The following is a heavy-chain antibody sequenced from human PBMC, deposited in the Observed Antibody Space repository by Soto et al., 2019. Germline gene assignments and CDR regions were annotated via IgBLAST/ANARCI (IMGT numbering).Heavy chain of an antibody. D-gene: IGHD6-13*01. Sequence: QVQLVQSGAEVKKPGASVKVSCKAAGYTFTSYGISWARQAPGQGLEWMGWIRAYNGNTNYAQKLQGIVTMTAYTPTSTAYMELRRLRSDDTAVYYCATSGGIAAVGKNWFAPCGRGTLVTVSS. CDR2: IRAYNGNT. CDR3: ATSGGIAAVGKNWFAP. CDR1: GYTFTSYG. J-gene: IGHJ5*02. V-gene: IGHV1-18*01.